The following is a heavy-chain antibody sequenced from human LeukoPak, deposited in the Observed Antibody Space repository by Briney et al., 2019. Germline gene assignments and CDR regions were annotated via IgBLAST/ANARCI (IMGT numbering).Heavy chain of an antibody. V-gene: IGHV3-15*07. CDR2: IKSKTYGETI. CDR3: TTDRDALRY. D-gene: IGHD2-21*02. CDR1: GFTFNDAW. J-gene: IGHJ4*02. Sequence: GGSLRLSCAASGFTFNDAWMNWVRQAPGQGLEWVGRIKSKTYGETIDYAPPVKGRFTISRDDSKNTLYLQMNSLKIEDTAVYYCTTDRDALRYWGQGTLVTVSS.